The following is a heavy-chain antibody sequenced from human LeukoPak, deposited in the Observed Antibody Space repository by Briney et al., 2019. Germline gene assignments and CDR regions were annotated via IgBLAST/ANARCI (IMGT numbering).Heavy chain of an antibody. J-gene: IGHJ4*02. CDR3: ASSELPDLFDY. CDR1: GYSFTSYW. CDR2: IYPGDSDT. D-gene: IGHD1-26*01. V-gene: IGHV5-51*01. Sequence: GESLKISCKCAGYSFTSYWIGWVRQMPGKGLERMGIIYPGDSDTRYSPSLQGQVTISADKSISTAYLQWSSLKASDTAMYYCASSELPDLFDYWGQGTLVTVSS.